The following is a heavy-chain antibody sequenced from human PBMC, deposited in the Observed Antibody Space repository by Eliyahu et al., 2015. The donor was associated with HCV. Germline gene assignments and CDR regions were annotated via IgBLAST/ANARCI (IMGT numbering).Heavy chain of an antibody. CDR2: IYYSGST. D-gene: IGHD2-2*01. J-gene: IGHJ5*02. Sequence: QLQLQESGPGLVKPSETLSLTCXVSGXSIRSSSYXWGWIRQPPGKGXEWXGSIYYSGSTYYNPSLKSRVTISVDTSKNQFSLKLSSVTAADTAVYYCARIGCSSTSCYWFATPRETDWFDPWGQGTLVTVSS. CDR3: ARIGCSSTSCYWFATPRETDWFDP. V-gene: IGHV4-39*01. CDR1: GXSIRSSSYX.